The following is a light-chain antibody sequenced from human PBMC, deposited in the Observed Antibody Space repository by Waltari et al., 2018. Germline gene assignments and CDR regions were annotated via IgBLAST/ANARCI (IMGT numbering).Light chain of an antibody. Sequence: EIVMTQSPATLSVSPAERATLSCRASQSVSSNLAWYQQKPGQAPRLLIYGASTRATGIPARFSGSGSGTEFTLTISSLQSEDFAVYYCQQYNYWPPYTFGQGTKLEIK. V-gene: IGKV3-15*01. CDR1: QSVSSN. CDR2: GAS. J-gene: IGKJ2*01. CDR3: QQYNYWPPYT.